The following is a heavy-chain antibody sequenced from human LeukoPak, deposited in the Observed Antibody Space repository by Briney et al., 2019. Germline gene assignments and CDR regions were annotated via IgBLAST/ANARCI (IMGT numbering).Heavy chain of an antibody. CDR3: TSDPRIGRYFDY. J-gene: IGHJ4*02. D-gene: IGHD1-26*01. CDR2: VKTNADGGTR. CDR1: GFTFNNAW. V-gene: IGHV3-15*01. Sequence: GGSLRLSCAASGFTFNNAWMNWVRQVPGKGLEWVGRVKTNADGGTRDYAAPVEGRFTISRDDSENTLYLQMDSLKTEDTAVYYCTSDPRIGRYFDYWGQGTLVTVSS.